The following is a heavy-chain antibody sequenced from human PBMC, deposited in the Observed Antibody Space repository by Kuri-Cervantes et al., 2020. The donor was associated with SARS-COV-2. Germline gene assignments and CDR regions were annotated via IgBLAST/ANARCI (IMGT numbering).Heavy chain of an antibody. Sequence: GESLKISCAASGFTFSSYAMSWVRQAPGKGLEWVSAISGSGCSTYYAASVKGRFTISRDNYKNTLYLHMHSLRAEDRAVYYCAKDPRIAAPFDYWALGTLVTFSS. J-gene: IGHJ4*02. D-gene: IGHD6-6*01. CDR1: GFTFSSYA. CDR3: AKDPRIAAPFDY. CDR2: ISGSGCST. V-gene: IGHV3-23*01.